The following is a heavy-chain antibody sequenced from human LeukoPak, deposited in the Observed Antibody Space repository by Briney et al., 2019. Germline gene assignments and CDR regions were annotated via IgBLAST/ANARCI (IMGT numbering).Heavy chain of an antibody. V-gene: IGHV4-39*01. Sequence: SETLSLTCTVSGGSISSSSYYWGCIRQPPGKGLEWIGSIYYSGSTYYNPSLNSRVTISVDPSKNQFSLKLSSVTAADTAVYYCARHSGYSYGYAYYYYYMDVWGKGTTVTVSS. CDR2: IYYSGST. CDR3: ARHSGYSYGYAYYYYYMDV. J-gene: IGHJ6*03. CDR1: GGSISSSSYY. D-gene: IGHD5-18*01.